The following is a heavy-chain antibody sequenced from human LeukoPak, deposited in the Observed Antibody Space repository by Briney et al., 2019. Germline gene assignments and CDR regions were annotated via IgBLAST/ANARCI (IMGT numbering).Heavy chain of an antibody. CDR3: ARGVDGYNRYYFDY. CDR1: GGSISSYY. J-gene: IGHJ4*02. Sequence: SETLSLTCTVSGGSISSYYWSWIRQPPGKGLEWIGYIYYSGSTNYNPSLKSRVTISVDTSKNQFSLKLSSVTAADTAVYYCARGVDGYNRYYFDYWGQGTLVTVSS. V-gene: IGHV4-59*01. D-gene: IGHD5-24*01. CDR2: IYYSGST.